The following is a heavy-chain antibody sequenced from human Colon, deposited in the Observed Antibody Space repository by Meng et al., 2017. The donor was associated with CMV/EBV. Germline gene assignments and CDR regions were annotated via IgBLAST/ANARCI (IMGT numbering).Heavy chain of an antibody. V-gene: IGHV4-61*01. CDR1: GGSVNNGSYY. CDR3: ARETSGWSTGLDS. D-gene: IGHD6-19*01. J-gene: IGHJ4*02. Sequence: SETLSLTCSVSGGSVNNGSYYWTWIRQRPGKGLEWIGYISYSGNTNYNPSLKSRLTIEVDTSRNQFSLKLTSVSAADTAMYYCARETSGWSTGLDSWGQGTLVTVSS. CDR2: ISYSGNT.